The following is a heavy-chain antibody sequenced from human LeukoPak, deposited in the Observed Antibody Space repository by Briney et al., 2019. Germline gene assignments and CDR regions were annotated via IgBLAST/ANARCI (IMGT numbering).Heavy chain of an antibody. Sequence: SETLSLTCTVSGGSISSYYWSWIRQPPGKGLEWIGYIYYSGSTNYNPSLKSRVTISVDTSKNQFSLKLSAVPGADTAVYYCARGREWLFYFDYWGQGTLVTVSS. V-gene: IGHV4-59*01. CDR1: GGSISSYY. D-gene: IGHD6-19*01. CDR3: ARGREWLFYFDY. CDR2: IYYSGST. J-gene: IGHJ4*02.